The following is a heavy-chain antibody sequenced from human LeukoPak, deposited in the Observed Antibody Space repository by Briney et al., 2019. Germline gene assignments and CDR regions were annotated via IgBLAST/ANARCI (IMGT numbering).Heavy chain of an antibody. CDR3: ARGNVVPAAIPTYYFDY. CDR2: INPNSGGT. D-gene: IGHD2-2*01. CDR1: GYTLTELS. V-gene: IGHV1-2*02. J-gene: IGHJ4*02. Sequence: ASVKVSCKVSGYTLTELSMHWVRQAPGQGLEWMGWINPNSGGTNYAQKFQGRVTMTRDTSISTAYMELSRLRSDDTAVYYCARGNVVPAAIPTYYFDYWGQGTLVTVSS.